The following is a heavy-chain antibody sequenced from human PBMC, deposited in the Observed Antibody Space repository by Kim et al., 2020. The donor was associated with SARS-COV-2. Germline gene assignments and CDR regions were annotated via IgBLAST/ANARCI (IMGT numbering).Heavy chain of an antibody. CDR3: AKQSRYYYYGSGAISIDY. CDR2: ISGSGGST. CDR1: GFTFSSYA. V-gene: IGHV3-23*01. J-gene: IGHJ4*02. D-gene: IGHD3-10*01. Sequence: GGSLRLSCAASGFTFSSYAMSWVRQAPGKGLEWVSAISGSGGSTYYADSVKGRFTISRDNSKNTLYLQMNSLRAEDTAVYYCAKQSRYYYYGSGAISIDYWGQGTLVTVSS.